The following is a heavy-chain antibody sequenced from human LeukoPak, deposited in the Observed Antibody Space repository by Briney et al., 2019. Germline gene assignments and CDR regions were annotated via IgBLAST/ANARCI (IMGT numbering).Heavy chain of an antibody. D-gene: IGHD1-1*01. Sequence: GGSLRLSCAASGFTFNYYGMSWVRQAPGKGLEWVSSIRSSGDSTYYADSVKGRFTISRDKSKNTLYLQMNSLRADDTAVYYCAKVWRGNYYDYWGQGTLVTVSS. CDR3: AKVWRGNYYDY. J-gene: IGHJ4*02. CDR1: GFTFNYYG. V-gene: IGHV3-23*01. CDR2: IRSSGDST.